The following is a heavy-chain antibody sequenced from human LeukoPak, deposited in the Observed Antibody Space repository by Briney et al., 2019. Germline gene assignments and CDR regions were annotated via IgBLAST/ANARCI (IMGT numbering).Heavy chain of an antibody. CDR1: GFTFSSYS. CDR2: IKQDGSEK. CDR3: ARRMLLWFGEPDAFDI. D-gene: IGHD3-10*01. V-gene: IGHV3-7*01. Sequence: GGSLRLSCAASGFTFSSYSMNWVRQAPGKGLEWVANIKQDGSEKYYVDSVKGRFTISRDNAKNSLYLQMNSLRAEDTAVYYCARRMLLWFGEPDAFDIWGQGTMVTVSS. J-gene: IGHJ3*02.